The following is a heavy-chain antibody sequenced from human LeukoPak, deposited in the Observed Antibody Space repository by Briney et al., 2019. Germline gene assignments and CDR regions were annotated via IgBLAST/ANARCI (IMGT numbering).Heavy chain of an antibody. V-gene: IGHV3-30*18. CDR2: ISYDGSNK. CDR3: AKDLGSGSYYVEYTPDY. D-gene: IGHD1-26*01. J-gene: IGHJ4*02. CDR1: GFTFSSYG. Sequence: GGSLRLSCAASGFTFSSYGMHWVRQAPGKGLEWVAVISYDGSNKYYADSVKGRFTISRDNSKNTLYLQMNSLRAEDTAVYYCAKDLGSGSYYVEYTPDYWGQGTLVTVSS.